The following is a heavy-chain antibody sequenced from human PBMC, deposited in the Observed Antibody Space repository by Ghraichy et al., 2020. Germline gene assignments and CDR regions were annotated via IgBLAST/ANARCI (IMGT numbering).Heavy chain of an antibody. J-gene: IGHJ6*02. V-gene: IGHV3-15*01. D-gene: IGHD3-3*01. CDR2: VKSKTDGETI. CDR1: GFTVSDAW. CDR3: TKDSVKVKYGRTIAGIVSRPDYYYYYGMAV. Sequence: GGSLRLSCAASGFTVSDAWMSWVRQAPGKGLEWLGRVKSKTDGETIDYATPVKGSVIISRDDSDNTLYLQINGLRTEDTAIYYCTKDSVKVKYGRTIAGIVSRPDYYYYYGMAVWVLGTTVTVSS.